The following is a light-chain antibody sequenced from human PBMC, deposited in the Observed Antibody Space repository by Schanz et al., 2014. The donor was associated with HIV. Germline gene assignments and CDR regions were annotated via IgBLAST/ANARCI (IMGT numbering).Light chain of an antibody. Sequence: QSVLTQPPSVSGTPGQRVTILCSGSSSNIGINTVNWYQHLPGTAPKLLMYANMERPSGVPDRFSGSGSGTSASLAISGLQSDDEADYYCAGWDDSLNVWVFGGGTKLTVL. CDR3: AGWDDSLNVWV. V-gene: IGLV1-44*01. CDR1: SSNIGINT. J-gene: IGLJ3*02. CDR2: ANM.